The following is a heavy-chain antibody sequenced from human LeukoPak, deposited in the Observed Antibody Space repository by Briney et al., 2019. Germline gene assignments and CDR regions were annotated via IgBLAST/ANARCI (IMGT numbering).Heavy chain of an antibody. J-gene: IGHJ4*02. Sequence: GASVKVSCKASGGTFSSYAISWVRQAPGQGLEWMGGIIPIFGTANYAQKFQGRVTITTDESTSTACMELSSLRSEDTAVYYCARRFGMATTGYYFDYWGQGTLVTVSS. D-gene: IGHD5-24*01. CDR1: GGTFSSYA. V-gene: IGHV1-69*05. CDR3: ARRFGMATTGYYFDY. CDR2: IIPIFGTA.